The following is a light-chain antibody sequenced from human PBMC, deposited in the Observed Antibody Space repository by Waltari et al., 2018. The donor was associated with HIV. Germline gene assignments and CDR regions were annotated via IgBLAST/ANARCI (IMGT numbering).Light chain of an antibody. CDR2: SNN. CDR1: GSNT. V-gene: IGLV1-44*01. Sequence: GSNTVNWYQQLPGTAPKLLIYSNNQRPSGVPDRLSGSKSGTSASLAISGLQSEDEANYYCAAWDDSLIGPVFGGGTKLTVL. J-gene: IGLJ3*02. CDR3: AAWDDSLIGPV.